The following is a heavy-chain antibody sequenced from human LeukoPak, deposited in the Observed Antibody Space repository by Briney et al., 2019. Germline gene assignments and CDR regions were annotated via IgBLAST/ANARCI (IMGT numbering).Heavy chain of an antibody. D-gene: IGHD6-19*01. CDR3: ARDGLSSGWSEAFDI. CDR1: GGTFSSYA. CDR2: IIPIFGTA. V-gene: IGHV1-69*13. J-gene: IGHJ3*02. Sequence: ASVKVSCKASGGTFSSYAISWVRQAPGQGLEWMGGIIPIFGTANYAQKFQGRVTITADESTSTAYMELSSLRSGDTAVYYCARDGLSSGWSEAFDIWGRGTMVTVSS.